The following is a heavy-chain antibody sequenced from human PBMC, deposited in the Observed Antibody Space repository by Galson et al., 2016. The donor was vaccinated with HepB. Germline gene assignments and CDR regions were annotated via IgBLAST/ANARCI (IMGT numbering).Heavy chain of an antibody. D-gene: IGHD6-13*01. CDR3: ARRLAATGPGAFDI. Sequence: SVKVSCKASGYTFTGYYINWVRQAPGQGLEWMGWINPNSGGTSYAQKFQGRVTMTRDTSNGTAYMELSRLTSDDTAVYYCARRLAATGPGAFDIWGQGTMVTVSS. CDR2: INPNSGGT. CDR1: GYTFTGYY. J-gene: IGHJ3*02. V-gene: IGHV1-2*02.